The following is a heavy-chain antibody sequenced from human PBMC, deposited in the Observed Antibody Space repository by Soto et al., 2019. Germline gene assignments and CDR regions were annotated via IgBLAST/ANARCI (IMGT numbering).Heavy chain of an antibody. J-gene: IGHJ4*02. V-gene: IGHV3-23*01. D-gene: IGHD2-2*01. CDR3: GKLSEDIVGVQAAGIDY. CDR1: GFTFSSYA. CDR2: ISGSGGST. Sequence: VGSLRLSCAASGFTFSSYAMSWVRQAPGKGLEWVSAISGSGGSTYYADSVKGRFTISRDNSKNTLDLQMNSLRAEDTAVYYGGKLSEDIVGVQAAGIDYWGKGTLVPVSS.